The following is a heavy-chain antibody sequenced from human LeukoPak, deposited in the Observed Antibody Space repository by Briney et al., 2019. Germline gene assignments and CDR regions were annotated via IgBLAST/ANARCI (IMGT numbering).Heavy chain of an antibody. V-gene: IGHV1-69*04. CDR1: GGTFSSYA. CDR3: ARDQLGYYDSSGYYY. CDR2: IIPILGIA. Sequence: ASVKVSCKASGGTFSSYAISWVRQAPGQGLGWMGRIIPILGIANYAQKFQGRVTITADKSTSTAYMELSSLRSEDTAVYYCARDQLGYYDSSGYYYWGQGTLVTVSS. J-gene: IGHJ4*02. D-gene: IGHD3-22*01.